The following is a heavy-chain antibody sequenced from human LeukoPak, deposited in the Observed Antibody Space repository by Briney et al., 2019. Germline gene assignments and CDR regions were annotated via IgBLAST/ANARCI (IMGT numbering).Heavy chain of an antibody. J-gene: IGHJ3*02. CDR3: ARGGGEQWLVRRVDAFDI. CDR1: GYTFTSYG. CDR2: ISAYNGNT. D-gene: IGHD6-19*01. Sequence: ASVKVSCKASGYTFTSYGISWVRQAPGQGPEWMGWISAYNGNTNYAQKLQGRVTMTTDTSTSTAYMELRSLRSDDTAVYYCARGGGEQWLVRRVDAFDIWGQGTMVTVSS. V-gene: IGHV1-18*01.